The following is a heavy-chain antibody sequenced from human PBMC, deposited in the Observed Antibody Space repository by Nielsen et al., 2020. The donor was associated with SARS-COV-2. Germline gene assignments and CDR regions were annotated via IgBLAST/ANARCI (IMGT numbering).Heavy chain of an antibody. CDR2: TRNKANSYTT. CDR3: ARVHGGNRRYFDL. V-gene: IGHV3-72*01. Sequence: GESLKISCAASGFTFSDHYMDWVRQAPGKGLEWVGRTRNKANSYTTEYAASVKGRFTISRDDSKNSLYLQMNSLKTEDTAVYYCARVHGGNRRYFDLWGRGTLVTVSS. D-gene: IGHD4-23*01. CDR1: GFTFSDHY. J-gene: IGHJ2*01.